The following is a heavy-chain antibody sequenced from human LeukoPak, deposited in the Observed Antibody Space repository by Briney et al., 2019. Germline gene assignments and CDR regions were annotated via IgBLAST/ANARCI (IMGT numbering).Heavy chain of an antibody. J-gene: IGHJ4*02. CDR2: IIPIFGTA. D-gene: IGHD2-2*01. V-gene: IGHV1-69*01. CDR1: GGTFSSYA. CDR3: ARATSPVVVVPAAISYTLYY. Sequence: GSSVKVSCKASGGTFSSYATSWVRQAPGQGLEWMGGIIPIFGTANYAQKFQGRVTITADESTSTAYMELSSLRSEDTAVYYCARATSPVVVVPAAISYTLYYWGQGTLVTVSS.